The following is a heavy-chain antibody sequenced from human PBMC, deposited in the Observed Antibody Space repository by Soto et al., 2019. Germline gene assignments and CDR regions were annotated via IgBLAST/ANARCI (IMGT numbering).Heavy chain of an antibody. V-gene: IGHV3-30-3*01. J-gene: IGHJ4*02. D-gene: IGHD3-10*01. CDR3: ARDLGAFGSGSPDDY. CDR1: GFTFSAYA. CDR2: ISYDGDNK. Sequence: HVQLVESGGGVVQPGRSLRLSCAASGFTFSAYAMHWVRQAPGKGLEWVSVISYDGDNKYYADSVKGRFTISRDNSENTLSLQMNSLRAEDTAVYYSARDLGAFGSGSPDDYWGQGTLVTVSS.